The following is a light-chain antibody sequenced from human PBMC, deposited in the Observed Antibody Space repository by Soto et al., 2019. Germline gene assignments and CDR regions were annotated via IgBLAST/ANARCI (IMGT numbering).Light chain of an antibody. J-gene: IGLJ1*01. V-gene: IGLV1-40*01. Sequence: QSVLTQPPSVSAAPGQKVTISCSGSSSNIGAGYDVQWYQQLPGTAPKLLIYGNSHRPSGVPDRFSGSKSGTSASLAITGLQAEDEADYYCQSYDSYLSHFYVFGTGTKVTVL. CDR1: SSNIGAGYD. CDR2: GNS. CDR3: QSYDSYLSHFYV.